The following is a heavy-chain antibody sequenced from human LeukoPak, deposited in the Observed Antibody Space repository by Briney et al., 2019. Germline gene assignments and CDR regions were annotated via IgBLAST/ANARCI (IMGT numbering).Heavy chain of an antibody. CDR2: IYYSGST. CDR1: GGSISSSSYY. CDR3: ARGPYYYDSSGYYFKSFDY. D-gene: IGHD3-22*01. V-gene: IGHV4-39*01. J-gene: IGHJ4*02. Sequence: PSETLSLTCTVSGGSISSSSYYWGWIRQPPGKGLEWIGSIYYSGSTYYNPSLKSRVTIPVDTSKNQFSLKLSSVTAADTAVYYCARGPYYYDSSGYYFKSFDYWGQGTLVTVSS.